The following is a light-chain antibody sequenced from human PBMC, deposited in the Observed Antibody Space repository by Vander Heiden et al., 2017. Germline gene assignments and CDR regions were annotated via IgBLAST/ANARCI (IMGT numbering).Light chain of an antibody. CDR2: GAS. CDR3: QHECSSPIT. CDR1: QSVSSSY. V-gene: IGKV3-20*01. Sequence: EIVLTQSPATLSLSPGERATLSCRASQSVSSSYLAWYQQKPGQAPRLLIYGASSRATGIPDRCSGSGSGTDFTLTISRLEPEDFAVYYCQHECSSPITFGQGTRMEIK. J-gene: IGKJ5*01.